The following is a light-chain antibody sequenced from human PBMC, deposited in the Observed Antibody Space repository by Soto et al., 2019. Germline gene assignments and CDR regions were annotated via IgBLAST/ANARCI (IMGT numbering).Light chain of an antibody. J-gene: IGKJ1*01. CDR3: QPRSNCPRT. Sequence: EIVLTQSPVTLSLSPGERATLSCRASQSISTSLAWYQQKPGQAPRLLIYNAANRATGIPARFAGSGSGTDFTLPISSLEPEDFAVNYCQPRSNCPRTFGQGTKVEIK. CDR2: NAA. V-gene: IGKV3-11*01. CDR1: QSISTS.